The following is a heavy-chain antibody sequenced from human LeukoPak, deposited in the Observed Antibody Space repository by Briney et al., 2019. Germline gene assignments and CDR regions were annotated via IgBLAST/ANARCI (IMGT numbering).Heavy chain of an antibody. J-gene: IGHJ5*02. CDR2: IYYSGST. V-gene: IGHV4-59*01. Sequence: SETLSLTFTVSGGSISSYYWSWIRQPPGKGLEWIGYIYYSGSTNYNPSLKSRVTISVDTSKNQFSLKLSSVTAADTAVYYCARVGRHYDILTGYYANWFDPWGQGTLVTVSS. CDR3: ARVGRHYDILTGYYANWFDP. D-gene: IGHD3-9*01. CDR1: GGSISSYY.